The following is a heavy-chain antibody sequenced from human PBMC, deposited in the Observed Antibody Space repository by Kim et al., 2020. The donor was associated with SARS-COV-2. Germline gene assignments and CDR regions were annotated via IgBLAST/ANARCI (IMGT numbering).Heavy chain of an antibody. CDR1: GFTFSSYG. CDR3: AKDRRVRGDINGRFDY. Sequence: GGSLRLSCAASGFTFSSYGMHWVRQAPGKGLEWVAVISYDGSNKYYADSVKGRFTISRDNSKNTLYLQMNSLRAEDTAVYYCAKDRRVRGDINGRFDYWG. V-gene: IGHV3-30*18. D-gene: IGHD3-10*01. CDR2: ISYDGSNK. J-gene: IGHJ4*01.